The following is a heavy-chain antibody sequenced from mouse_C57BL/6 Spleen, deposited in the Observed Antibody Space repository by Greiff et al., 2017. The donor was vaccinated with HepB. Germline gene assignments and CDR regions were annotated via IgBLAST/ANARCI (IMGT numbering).Heavy chain of an antibody. CDR3: TTNYDYAMDY. CDR1: GFNIKDDY. J-gene: IGHJ4*01. Sequence: EVQGVESGAELVRPGASVKLSCTASGFNIKDDYMHWVKQRPEQGLEWIGWIDPENGDTEYASKFQGKATITADTSSNTAYLQLSSLTSEDTAVYYCTTNYDYAMDYWGQGTSVTVSS. D-gene: IGHD1-1*01. V-gene: IGHV14-4*01. CDR2: IDPENGDT.